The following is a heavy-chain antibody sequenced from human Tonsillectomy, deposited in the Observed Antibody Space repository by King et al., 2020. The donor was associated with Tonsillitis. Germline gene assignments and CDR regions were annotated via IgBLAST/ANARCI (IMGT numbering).Heavy chain of an antibody. CDR3: AKNLVFRVDYVGPAPNYYYYYGMDV. J-gene: IGHJ6*02. V-gene: IGHV3-30*18. D-gene: IGHD4-17*01. Sequence: VQLVESGGGVVQPGRSLRLSCAASGFTFSSYGMYWVRQAPGKGLEWVAFISYDGSNKYYADSVKGRFTISRDNSKNTLYLQMNRLRAEDTAVYYCAKNLVFRVDYVGPAPNYYYYYGMDVWGQGTTVTVSS. CDR1: GFTFSSYG. CDR2: ISYDGSNK.